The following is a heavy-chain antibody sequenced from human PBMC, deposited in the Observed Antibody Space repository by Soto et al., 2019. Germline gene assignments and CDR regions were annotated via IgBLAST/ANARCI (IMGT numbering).Heavy chain of an antibody. CDR2: IYRDGNT. J-gene: IGHJ6*02. CDR3: AGGRFGMDV. CDR1: TSGFGGSNY. V-gene: IGHV3-53*01. Sequence: PGGSLRLSCAASTSGFGGSNYMTWVRQAPGKGLEWVSVIYRDGNTYYVDSVKGRFTISRDNSKNTLYLQMNSLRGEDTAVYYCAGGRFGMDVWGQGTTVTVSS.